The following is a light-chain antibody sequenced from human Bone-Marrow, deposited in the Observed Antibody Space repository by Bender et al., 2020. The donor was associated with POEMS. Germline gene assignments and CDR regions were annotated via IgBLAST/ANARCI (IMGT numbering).Light chain of an antibody. J-gene: IGLJ2*01. CDR3: CSYAGSTTV. Sequence: QSALTQPASVSGSPGQSITISCTGTSSDVGSYNLVSWYQQHPGKVPKLLIYEVNKRPSGVSNRFSGSKPGNTASLTISGLQAEDEADYYCCSYAGSTTVFGGGTELTVL. CDR2: EVN. V-gene: IGLV2-23*02. CDR1: SSDVGSYNL.